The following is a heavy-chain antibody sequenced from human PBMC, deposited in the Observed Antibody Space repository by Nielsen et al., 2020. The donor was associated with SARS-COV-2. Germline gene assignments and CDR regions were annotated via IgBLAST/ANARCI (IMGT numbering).Heavy chain of an antibody. CDR1: GYSFTSYW. J-gene: IGHJ6*03. CDR3: VLRSYYMDV. Sequence: GRSLRLSCQGSGYSFTSYWIGWVRQMPGKGLEWMGIIYPGDSDTRYSPSFQGQVTISADKSISTAYLQWSSLKASDTAMYYCVLRSYYMDVWGKGTTVTVSS. D-gene: IGHD6-6*01. CDR2: IYPGDSDT. V-gene: IGHV5-51*01.